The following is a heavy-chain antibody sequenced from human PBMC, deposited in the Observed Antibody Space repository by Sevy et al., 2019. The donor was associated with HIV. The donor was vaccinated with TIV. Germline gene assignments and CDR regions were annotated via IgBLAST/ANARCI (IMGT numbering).Heavy chain of an antibody. Sequence: GGSLRLCCVVSGFTFSKYPMNWVRQAPGKGLEWVSSISSSSNYIYYGDSVKGRFTISRDNAKNSLYLQMNSLGADDTAVYYCARDGGCSSTACLLYFDYWGQGTLVTVSS. V-gene: IGHV3-21*01. J-gene: IGHJ4*02. CDR1: GFTFSKYP. CDR3: ARDGGCSSTACLLYFDY. CDR2: ISSSSNYI. D-gene: IGHD2-2*01.